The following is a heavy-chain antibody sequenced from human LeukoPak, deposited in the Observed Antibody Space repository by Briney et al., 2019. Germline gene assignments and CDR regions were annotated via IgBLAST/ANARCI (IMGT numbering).Heavy chain of an antibody. D-gene: IGHD3-10*01. Sequence: PSETLSLTRIVSGGSISTNTYYWGWIRLPPGKGLEWIGENHHRGTTYYNPSLRSRVTISVDTSKNQFSLRLTSVTAADAAVYYCARVTYNGYQHFGCWGQGNLVTVS. CDR3: ARVTYNGYQHFGC. V-gene: IGHV4-39*07. J-gene: IGHJ4*02. CDR1: GGSISTNTYY. CDR2: NHHRGTT.